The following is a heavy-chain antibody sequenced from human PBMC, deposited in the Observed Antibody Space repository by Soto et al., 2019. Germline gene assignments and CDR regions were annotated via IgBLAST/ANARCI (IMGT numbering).Heavy chain of an antibody. D-gene: IGHD1-1*01. CDR1: GFSFTAAW. Sequence: ELVESGGCLVTPGKSVRLSCVGSGFSFTAAWMNWVRRAPGTGLEWVGRIKSRGSGETTEYGAPVKGRFTISRDDSKNTVYLQMNSLKTEDTAVYYCTKQRGPSVSVYDGLDGWGQGSTVTVTS. J-gene: IGHJ6*01. CDR2: IKSRGSGETT. V-gene: IGHV3-15*07. CDR3: TKQRGPSVSVYDGLDG.